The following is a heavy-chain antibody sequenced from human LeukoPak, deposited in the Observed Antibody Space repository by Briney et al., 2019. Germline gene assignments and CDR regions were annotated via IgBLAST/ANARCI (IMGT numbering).Heavy chain of an antibody. D-gene: IGHD5-18*01. V-gene: IGHV3-23*01. J-gene: IGHJ4*02. CDR3: AKDHQSYSSPSGY. CDR2: ISGSGGST. Sequence: GGSLRLSCAASGFTFSSYAMSWVRQAPGQGLEWVSAISGSGGSTYYADSVKGRFTISRDNSKNTLYLQMNSLRAEDTAVYYCAKDHQSYSSPSGYWGQGTLVTVSS. CDR1: GFTFSSYA.